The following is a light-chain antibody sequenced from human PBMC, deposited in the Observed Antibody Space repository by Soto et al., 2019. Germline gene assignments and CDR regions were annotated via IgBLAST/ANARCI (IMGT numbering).Light chain of an antibody. CDR1: QSVGGTF. J-gene: IGKJ5*01. CDR2: GAS. Sequence: EIVLTQSPGTLSLSPGEGATLSCRASQSVGGTFLAWYQQKGGQAPRLLIHGASRRVTGIPARFSGSGSGTDFTLTLSSLEPEDFAVYYCQQRAGSSTFGQGTRLETK. V-gene: IGKV3-20*01. CDR3: QQRAGSST.